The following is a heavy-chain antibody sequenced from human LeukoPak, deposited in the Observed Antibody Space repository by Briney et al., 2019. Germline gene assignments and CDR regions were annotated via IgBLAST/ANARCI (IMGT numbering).Heavy chain of an antibody. Sequence: GGSLRLSCAASGFTFSSYGMNWVRQAPGKGLEWVSSISSGGRSIDLADLVKGRFTISRDNAKNSLYLQMNSLRAEDTAVYFCARDYFYCGGDCFVDYWGQGTLVTVSS. J-gene: IGHJ4*02. CDR2: ISSGGRSI. CDR3: ARDYFYCGGDCFVDY. CDR1: GFTFSSYG. V-gene: IGHV3-21*01. D-gene: IGHD2-21*02.